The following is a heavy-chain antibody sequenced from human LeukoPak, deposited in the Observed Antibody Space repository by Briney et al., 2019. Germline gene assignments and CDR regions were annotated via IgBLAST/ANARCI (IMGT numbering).Heavy chain of an antibody. CDR3: ARGRGDYDY. CDR2: INHSGST. D-gene: IGHD4-17*01. Sequence: PSQTLSLTCAVYGRSFSGYYSSWIRQLPGKGLEWIGEINHSGSTNYNPSLKSRVTISVDTSKNQFSLKLSSVTAADTAVYYCARGRGDYDYWGQGTPVTVSS. J-gene: IGHJ4*02. V-gene: IGHV4-34*01. CDR1: GRSFSGYY.